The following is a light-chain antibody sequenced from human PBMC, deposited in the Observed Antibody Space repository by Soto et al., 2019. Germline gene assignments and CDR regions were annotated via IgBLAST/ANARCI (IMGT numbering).Light chain of an antibody. CDR2: DVS. J-gene: IGLJ2*01. CDR3: CSYAGSYTLVV. CDR1: SSDVGGYNY. Sequence: QSALTQPRSVSGSPGQSVTISCTGTSSDVGGYNYVSWYQQHPGKAPKLMIYDVSKRPSGVPDCFSGSKSGNTASLTISGLQAEDEADYYCCSYAGSYTLVVFGGGTQLTVL. V-gene: IGLV2-11*01.